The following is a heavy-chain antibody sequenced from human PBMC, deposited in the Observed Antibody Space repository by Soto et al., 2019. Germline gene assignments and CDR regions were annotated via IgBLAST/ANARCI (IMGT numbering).Heavy chain of an antibody. J-gene: IGHJ4*02. CDR1: GFSLSTSGVG. Sequence: AERTLGNPRLALTLTYTFSGFSLSTSGVGVGWIRQPPGKALEWLALIYWNDDKRYSPSLKSRLTITKDTSKNQVVLTMTNMDPVDTASYYCADRVYGAYCGQGTLVTVSS. CDR2: IYWNDDK. D-gene: IGHD4-17*01. V-gene: IGHV2-5*01. CDR3: ADRVYGAY.